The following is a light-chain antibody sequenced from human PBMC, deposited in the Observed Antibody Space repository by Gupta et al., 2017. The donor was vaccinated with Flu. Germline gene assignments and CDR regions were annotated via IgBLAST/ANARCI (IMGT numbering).Light chain of an antibody. Sequence: QMTQSPSSLSASIVASVTIPCRARQDSGPSVAWFHQAPGKAPKSLISGASNLQSGGPSRISGSRGGTEFRPNIRGMQTEEVATDYGQQDSVYSGTFGQGTQVEFK. CDR2: GAS. CDR3: QQDSVYSGT. V-gene: IGKV1-16*01. CDR1: QDSGPS. J-gene: IGKJ1*01.